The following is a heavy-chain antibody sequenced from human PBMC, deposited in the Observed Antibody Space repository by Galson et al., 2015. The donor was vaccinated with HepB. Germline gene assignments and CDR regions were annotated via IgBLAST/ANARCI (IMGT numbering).Heavy chain of an antibody. V-gene: IGHV3-66*01. CDR1: GFTVSSNY. J-gene: IGHJ6*02. CDR3: ARESTWSPYGMDV. CDR2: IYSGGST. D-gene: IGHD2/OR15-2a*01. Sequence: SLRLSCAASGFTVSSNYMSWVRQAPGKGLEWVSVIYSGGSTYYADSVKGRFTISRDNSKNTLYLQMNSLRAEDTAVYYCARESTWSPYGMDVWGQGTTVTVSS.